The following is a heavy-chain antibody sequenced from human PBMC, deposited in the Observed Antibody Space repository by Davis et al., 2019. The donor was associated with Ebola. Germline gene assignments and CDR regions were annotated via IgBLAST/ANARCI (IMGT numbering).Heavy chain of an antibody. CDR3: AREGSSIAARLPWFDP. V-gene: IGHV1-2*06. CDR1: GYTFTGYY. CDR2: INPNSGGT. Sequence: ASVKVSCKASGYTFTGYYMHWVRQAPGHGLEWMGRINPNSGGTNYAQKFQGRVTMTRDTSISTAYMELSRLRSDNTAVYYCAREGSSIAARLPWFDPWGQGTLVTVSS. J-gene: IGHJ5*02. D-gene: IGHD6-6*01.